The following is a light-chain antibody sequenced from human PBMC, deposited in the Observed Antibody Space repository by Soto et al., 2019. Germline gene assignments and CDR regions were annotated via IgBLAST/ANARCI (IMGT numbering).Light chain of an antibody. CDR1: QSISNS. Sequence: EIVMTQSPASLSVSPGETATLSCRASQSISNSLAWYQQKPCQAPSLLIYGASTRATGIPARFSRSGSGTEFTLTISSLQSEDSALYYCQQYNSWTPRTFGQGTKQEIK. J-gene: IGKJ2*01. CDR2: GAS. CDR3: QQYNSWTPRT. V-gene: IGKV3-15*01.